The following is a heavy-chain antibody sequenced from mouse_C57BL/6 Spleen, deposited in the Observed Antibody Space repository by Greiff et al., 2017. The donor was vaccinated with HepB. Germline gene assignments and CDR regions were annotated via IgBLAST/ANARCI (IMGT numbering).Heavy chain of an antibody. Sequence: EVQLQQSGAELVRPGASVKLSCTASGFNIKDDYMHWVKQRPEQGLEWIGWIDPENGDTEYASKFQGKATITADTSSNTAYLQLSSLTSEDTAVYCCTSAMVTPDYWGQGTTLTVSA. CDR1: GFNIKDDY. D-gene: IGHD2-2*01. V-gene: IGHV14-4*01. CDR3: TSAMVTPDY. CDR2: IDPENGDT. J-gene: IGHJ2*01.